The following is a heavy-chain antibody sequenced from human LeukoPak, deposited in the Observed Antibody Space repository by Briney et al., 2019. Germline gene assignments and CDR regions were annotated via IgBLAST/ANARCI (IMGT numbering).Heavy chain of an antibody. Sequence: ASVKVFCKASGYTFTSYGISWVRQAPGQGLEWMGWISAYNGNTNYAQKLQGRVTMTTDTSTSTAYMELRSLRSDDTAVYYCARDAKDSSGYYYLYWGQGTLVTVSS. CDR3: ARDAKDSSGYYYLY. V-gene: IGHV1-18*01. CDR2: ISAYNGNT. CDR1: GYTFTSYG. J-gene: IGHJ4*02. D-gene: IGHD3-22*01.